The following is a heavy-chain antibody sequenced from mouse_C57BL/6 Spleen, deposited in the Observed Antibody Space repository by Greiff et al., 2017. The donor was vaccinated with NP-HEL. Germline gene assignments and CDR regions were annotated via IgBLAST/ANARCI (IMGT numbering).Heavy chain of an antibody. V-gene: IGHV14-4*01. CDR3: TTGLLGDDY. Sequence: EVQLQQSGAELVRPGASVKLSCTASGFNIKDDYMHWVKQRPEQGLEWIGWIDPENGDTEYASKFQGKATITADTSSNTAYLQLSSLTSEDTAVYYCTTGLLGDDYWGQGTTLTVSS. CDR2: IDPENGDT. CDR1: GFNIKDDY. J-gene: IGHJ2*01.